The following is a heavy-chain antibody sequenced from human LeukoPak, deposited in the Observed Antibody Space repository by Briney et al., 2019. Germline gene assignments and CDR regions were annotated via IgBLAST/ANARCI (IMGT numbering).Heavy chain of an antibody. CDR2: ISYDGSNK. CDR3: ASLSATVTTPVDY. V-gene: IGHV3-30*04. Sequence: GGSLRLSCAASGFTFSSYAMHWVRQAPGKGLEWVAVISYDGSNKYYADSVKGRFTISRDNSKNTLYLQMNSLRAEDTAVYYCASLSATVTTPVDYWGQGTLVTVSS. J-gene: IGHJ4*02. CDR1: GFTFSSYA. D-gene: IGHD4-17*01.